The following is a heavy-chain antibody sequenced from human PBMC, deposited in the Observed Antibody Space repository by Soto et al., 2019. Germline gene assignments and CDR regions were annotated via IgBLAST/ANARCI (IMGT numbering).Heavy chain of an antibody. CDR1: GYSFTSYW. CDR3: ARPPRGVRYSYCDYDHHSRIDV. J-gene: IGHJ6*02. V-gene: IGHV5-51*01. Sequence: GESLKISCKGSGYSFTSYWIGWVRQMPGKGLEWLGIIYPGDSGTRYSPSFQGQVTIAADKSISTAYLQWSSLKASDTAMYYCARPPRGVRYSYCDYDHHSRIDVSAQVTTVTAS. CDR2: IYPGDSGT. D-gene: IGHD5-18*01.